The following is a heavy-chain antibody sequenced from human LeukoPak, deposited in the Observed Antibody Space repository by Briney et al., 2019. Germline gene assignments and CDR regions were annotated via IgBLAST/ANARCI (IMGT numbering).Heavy chain of an antibody. V-gene: IGHV3-NL1*01. CDR1: GFTFSNYG. D-gene: IGHD6-13*01. Sequence: PGRSLRLSCAASGFTFSNYGMHWVRQAPGKGLEWVSVIYTNGTTYYADSVKGRFTISRDDSKNTLSLQMNSLRAEDTAVYYCASRIWSGVDYWGQGTLVTVSS. CDR3: ASRIWSGVDY. CDR2: IYTNGTT. J-gene: IGHJ4*02.